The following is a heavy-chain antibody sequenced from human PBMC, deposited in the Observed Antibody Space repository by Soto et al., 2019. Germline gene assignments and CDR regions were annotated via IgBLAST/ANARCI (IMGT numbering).Heavy chain of an antibody. CDR3: AKGGHCSGGSCYSVTWFDP. V-gene: IGHV3-23*01. D-gene: IGHD2-15*01. CDR2: ISGSGGGT. J-gene: IGHJ5*02. CDR1: GFTFSSYA. Sequence: GGSLRLSCAASGFTFSSYAISWVRQAPGKGLEWVSTISGSGGGTDYADSVKGRFTISRDNSKNTLYLQMNSLRAEDTAVYYCAKGGHCSGGSCYSVTWFDPWGQGTLVTVSS.